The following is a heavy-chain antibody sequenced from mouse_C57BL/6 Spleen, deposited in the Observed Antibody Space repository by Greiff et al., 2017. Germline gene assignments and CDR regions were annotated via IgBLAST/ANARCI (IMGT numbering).Heavy chain of an antibody. CDR1: GYTFTDYN. D-gene: IGHD1-1*01. J-gene: IGHJ1*03. Sequence: VQLQQSGPELVKPGASVKMSCKASGYTFTDYNMHWVKQSHGKSLEWIGYINPNTGGTSYNQTFKGQATLTVNKSSSTDDMELRSLTSEDSAVYYCARGGYGSSYGYFDVWGTGTTGTVSS. CDR2: INPNTGGT. V-gene: IGHV1-22*01. CDR3: ARGGYGSSYGYFDV.